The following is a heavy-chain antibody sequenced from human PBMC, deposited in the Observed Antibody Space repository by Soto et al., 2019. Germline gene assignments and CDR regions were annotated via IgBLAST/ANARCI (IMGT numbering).Heavy chain of an antibody. J-gene: IGHJ4*02. Sequence: GGSLRLSCAASGFTFSLYGMSWVRQAPGKGLEWVSTVSASGGNTYYADSVKGRFTISRDNSKNTLYLQMNSLRAEDTAVYYCAKWADYYDSSGYYCWGQGTLVTVSS. CDR1: GFTFSLYG. D-gene: IGHD3-22*01. CDR2: VSASGGNT. CDR3: AKWADYYDSSGYYC. V-gene: IGHV3-23*01.